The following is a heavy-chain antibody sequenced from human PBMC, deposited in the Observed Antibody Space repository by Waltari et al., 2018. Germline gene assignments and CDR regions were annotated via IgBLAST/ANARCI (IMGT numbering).Heavy chain of an antibody. D-gene: IGHD6-13*01. CDR1: GFLFHPYA. Sequence: EVPLLDSGGGLVQPGGSLRLSCAASGFLFHPYAMRWVRQAPGKGLEWVSGISASGGTTYYRDSVEGRFIISRDNSRNTLSLQINSLRAEDTAIYFCARAGIPNRLENYYFDSWGRGTLVTVSS. CDR2: ISASGGTT. J-gene: IGHJ4*02. V-gene: IGHV3-23*01. CDR3: ARAGIPNRLENYYFDS.